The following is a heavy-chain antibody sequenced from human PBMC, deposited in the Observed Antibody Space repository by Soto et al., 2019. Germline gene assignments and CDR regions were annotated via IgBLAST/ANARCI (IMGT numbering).Heavy chain of an antibody. V-gene: IGHV1-2*02. Sequence: ASVKVSCKDSGYTFTGYYMHWVRQAPGQGLEWMGWINPNSGGTNYAQKFQGRVTMTRDTSISTAYMELSRLRSDDTAVYYCARDSSGWLQQYYFDYWGQGTLVTVSS. CDR2: INPNSGGT. D-gene: IGHD5-18*01. CDR3: ARDSSGWLQQYYFDY. J-gene: IGHJ4*02. CDR1: GYTFTGYY.